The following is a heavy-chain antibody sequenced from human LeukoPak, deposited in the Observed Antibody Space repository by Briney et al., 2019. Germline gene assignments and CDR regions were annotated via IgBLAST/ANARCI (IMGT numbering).Heavy chain of an antibody. CDR2: IKQDGSEK. J-gene: IGHJ4*02. D-gene: IGHD6-13*01. V-gene: IGHV3-7*01. CDR1: GFNFSSYW. Sequence: GGSLRLSCAASGFNFSSYWMSWVRQAPGKGLEWVANIKQDGSEKYYVDSVKGRFTISRDNAKNSLYLKMNSLRAEDTAVYYCARDRFWAAAGRPIDYWGQGTLVTVSS. CDR3: ARDRFWAAAGRPIDY.